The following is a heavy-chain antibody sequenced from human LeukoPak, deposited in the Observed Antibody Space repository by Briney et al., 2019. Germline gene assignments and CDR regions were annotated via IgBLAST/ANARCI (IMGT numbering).Heavy chain of an antibody. V-gene: IGHV3-30*04. Sequence: GGSLRLSCAASGFTFSSYAMHWVRQAPGKGLEWVAVISYDGSIKYYADSVKGRFTISRDNSRNTLYLQMNSLRAEDTAVYYCANSYVRSPFDYWGQGTLVTVSS. D-gene: IGHD3-16*01. CDR1: GFTFSSYA. J-gene: IGHJ4*02. CDR2: ISYDGSIK. CDR3: ANSYVRSPFDY.